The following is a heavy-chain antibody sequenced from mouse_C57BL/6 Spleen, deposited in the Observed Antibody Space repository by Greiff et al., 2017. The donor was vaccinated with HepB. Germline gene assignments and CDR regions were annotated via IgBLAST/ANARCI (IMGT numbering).Heavy chain of an antibody. CDR3: ASEGEYYGSSAWFAY. CDR2: IYPSDSET. J-gene: IGHJ3*01. D-gene: IGHD1-1*01. V-gene: IGHV1-61*01. Sequence: VQLQQSGAELVRPGSSVKLSCKASGYTFTSYWMDWVKQRPGQGLEWIGNIYPSDSETHYNQKFKDKATLTVDKSSSTAYMQLSSLTSEDSAVYYCASEGEYYGSSAWFAYWGQGTLVTVSA. CDR1: GYTFTSYW.